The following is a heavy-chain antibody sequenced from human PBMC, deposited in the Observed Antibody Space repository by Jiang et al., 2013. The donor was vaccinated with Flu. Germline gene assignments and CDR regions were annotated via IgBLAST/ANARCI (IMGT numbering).Heavy chain of an antibody. J-gene: IGHJ5*02. CDR2: INPNSGGT. D-gene: IGHD2-2*01. Sequence: YTFTGYYMHWVRQAPGQGLEWMGRINPNSGGTNYAQKFQGRVTMTRDTSISTAYMELSRLRSDDTAVYYCARDRRRIVVVPSNNWFDPWGQGTLVTVSS. CDR1: YTFTGYY. V-gene: IGHV1-2*06. CDR3: ARDRRRIVVVPSNNWFDP.